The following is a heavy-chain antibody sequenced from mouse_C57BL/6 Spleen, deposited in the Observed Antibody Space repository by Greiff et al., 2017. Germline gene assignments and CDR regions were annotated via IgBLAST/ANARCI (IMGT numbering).Heavy chain of an antibody. J-gene: IGHJ4*01. Sequence: QVQLQQSVAELVRPGASVTLSCKASGYTFTDYEMHWVKQTPVHGLEWIGAIDPETGGTAYNQKFKGKAILTADKSSSTAYMELRSLTSEDSAVYYCYYYGSSLDYWGQGTSVTVSS. CDR1: GYTFTDYE. D-gene: IGHD1-1*01. CDR2: IDPETGGT. CDR3: YYYGSSLDY. V-gene: IGHV1-15*01.